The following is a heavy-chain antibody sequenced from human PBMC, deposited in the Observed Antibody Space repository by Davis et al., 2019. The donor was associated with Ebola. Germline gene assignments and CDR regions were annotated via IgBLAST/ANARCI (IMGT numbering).Heavy chain of an antibody. CDR2: IIPIFGTA. Sequence: SVKVSCKASGGTFSSYAISWVRQAPGQGLEWMGGIIPIFGTANYAQKFQGRVTITADESTSTAYMELSSLRSEDTAVYYCARDTGWDGYKRAYYYYGMDVWGQGTTVTVSS. J-gene: IGHJ6*02. D-gene: IGHD5-24*01. V-gene: IGHV1-69*13. CDR3: ARDTGWDGYKRAYYYYGMDV. CDR1: GGTFSSYA.